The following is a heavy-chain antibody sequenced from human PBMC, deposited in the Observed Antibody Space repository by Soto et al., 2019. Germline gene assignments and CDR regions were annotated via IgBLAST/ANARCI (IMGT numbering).Heavy chain of an antibody. V-gene: IGHV4-59*01. CDR2: IYYSGST. Sequence: SETLSLTCAVYGGSFSGYYWSWIRQPPGKGLEWIGYIYYSGSTNYNPSLKSRVTISVDTSKNQFSLKLSSVTAADTAVYYCARDLVSGGLYYYYGLDVWGQGTTVTVSS. CDR3: ARDLVSGGLYYYYGLDV. CDR1: GGSFSGYY. J-gene: IGHJ6*02. D-gene: IGHD6-25*01.